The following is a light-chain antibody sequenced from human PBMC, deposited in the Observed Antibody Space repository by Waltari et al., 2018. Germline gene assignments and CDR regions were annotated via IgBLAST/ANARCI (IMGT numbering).Light chain of an antibody. J-gene: IGKJ1*01. V-gene: IGKV3-20*01. CDR1: QSFIRT. Sequence: ELDFTQSPVTLSLSPGDRPTLPCRPSQSFIRTLAWYQQKPGQAPRLLIYDASSRATGIPDRFSGSGSGTDFSLTISRLEPEDFAVYYCQKYGTLPGTFGQGTKVEIK. CDR3: QKYGTLPGT. CDR2: DAS.